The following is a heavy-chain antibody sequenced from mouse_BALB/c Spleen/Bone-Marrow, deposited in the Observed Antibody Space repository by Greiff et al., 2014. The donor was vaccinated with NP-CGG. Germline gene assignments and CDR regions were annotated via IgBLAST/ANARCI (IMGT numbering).Heavy chain of an antibody. D-gene: IGHD4-1*01. CDR2: ILPGSGST. CDR3: ARDWDPFAY. Sequence: QVQLQQSGAELMKPGASVKISCKATGYTFSSYWIEWVKQRPGHGLEWIGEILPGSGSTNYNEKFKGKATFTADTSSNTAYMQLSSLTSEDSAAYYCARDWDPFAYWGQGTLVTVSA. J-gene: IGHJ3*01. CDR1: GYTFSSYW. V-gene: IGHV1-9*01.